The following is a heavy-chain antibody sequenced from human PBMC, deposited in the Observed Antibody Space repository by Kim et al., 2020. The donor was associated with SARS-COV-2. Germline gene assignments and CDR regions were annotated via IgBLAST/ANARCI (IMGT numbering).Heavy chain of an antibody. Sequence: YADSVKGRFTISRDNAKNSLYLRMNRLRAEDTAVYYCASVERWLQPGRYWGQGTLVTVSS. CDR3: ASVERWLQPGRY. J-gene: IGHJ4*02. D-gene: IGHD5-12*01. V-gene: IGHV3-11*01.